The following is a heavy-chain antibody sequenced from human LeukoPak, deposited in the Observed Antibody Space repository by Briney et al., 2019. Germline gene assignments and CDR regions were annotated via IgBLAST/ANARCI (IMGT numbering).Heavy chain of an antibody. V-gene: IGHV4-39*01. J-gene: IGHJ4*02. Sequence: TSETLSLTCTVSGGSISSSSYYWGWIRQPPGKGLEWIGSIYYSGSTYYNPSLKSQVTISVDTSKNQFSLKLSSVTAADTAVYYCASALAVAGTVDYWGQGTLVTVSS. D-gene: IGHD6-19*01. CDR2: IYYSGST. CDR1: GGSISSSSYY. CDR3: ASALAVAGTVDY.